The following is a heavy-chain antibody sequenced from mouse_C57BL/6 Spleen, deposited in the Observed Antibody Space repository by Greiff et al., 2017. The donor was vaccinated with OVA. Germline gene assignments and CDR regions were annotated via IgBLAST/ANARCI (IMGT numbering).Heavy chain of an antibody. J-gene: IGHJ1*03. CDR2: ISYDGSN. D-gene: IGHD4-1*01. CDR3: ARELGHFDV. CDR1: GYSITSGYY. V-gene: IGHV3-6*01. Sequence: EVKLQESGPGLVKPSQSLSLTCSVTGYSITSGYYWNWIRQFPGNKLEWMGYISYDGSNNYNPSLKNRISITRDTSKNQFFLKLNSVTTEDTATYYCARELGHFDVWGTGTTVTVSS.